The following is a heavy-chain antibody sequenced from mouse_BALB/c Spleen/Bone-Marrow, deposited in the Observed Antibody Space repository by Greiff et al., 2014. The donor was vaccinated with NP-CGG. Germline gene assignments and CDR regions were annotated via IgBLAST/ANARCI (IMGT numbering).Heavy chain of an antibody. V-gene: IGHV2-9*02. J-gene: IGHJ4*01. Sequence: VQGVESGPGLVAPSQSLSITCTVSGFSLTNYGVHWVRQPPGKGLEWLGVIWADGSTNYNSALMSRLSISKDNSKSQVFFKMNSLQTDDTAMYYCARITTATGAMDYWGQGTSVTVSP. CDR1: GFSLTNYG. D-gene: IGHD1-2*01. CDR2: IWADGST. CDR3: ARITTATGAMDY.